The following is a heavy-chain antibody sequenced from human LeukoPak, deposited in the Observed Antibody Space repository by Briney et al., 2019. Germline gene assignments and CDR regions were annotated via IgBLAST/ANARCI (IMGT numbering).Heavy chain of an antibody. CDR2: ISSSGSTI. J-gene: IGHJ4*02. Sequence: GGSLRLSCAASGFTVSSYEMNWVRQAPGKGLEWVSYISSSGSTIYYADSVKGRFTISRDNAKNSLYLQMNSLRAEDTAVYYCATYCSSTSCPNFDYWGQGTLVTVSS. D-gene: IGHD2-2*01. CDR1: GFTVSSYE. V-gene: IGHV3-48*03. CDR3: ATYCSSTSCPNFDY.